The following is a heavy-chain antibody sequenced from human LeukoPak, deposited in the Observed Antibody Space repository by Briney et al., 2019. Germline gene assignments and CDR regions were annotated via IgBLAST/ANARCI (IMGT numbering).Heavy chain of an antibody. D-gene: IGHD6-6*01. CDR1: GFTFSSYC. J-gene: IGHJ4*02. V-gene: IGHV3-7*01. CDR2: IKQDGSEK. CDR3: ARGQSTPYSSSSYYFDY. Sequence: PGGSLRLSCAASGFTFSSYCMSWVRQPPGKGLEWVANIKQDGSEKYYVDSVKGRFTISRDNAKNSLYLQMNSLRAEDTAVYYCARGQSTPYSSSSYYFDYWGQGTLVTVSS.